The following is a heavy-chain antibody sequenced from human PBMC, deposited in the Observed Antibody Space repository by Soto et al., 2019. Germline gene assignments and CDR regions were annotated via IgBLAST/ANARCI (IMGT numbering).Heavy chain of an antibody. V-gene: IGHV3-7*04. CDR3: ARGAGGGGDAFDI. CDR1: GFTFSSYW. D-gene: IGHD3-16*01. Sequence: EVQLVESGGGLVQPGGSLRLSCAASGFTFSSYWMSWVRQAPGKGLEWVANIKQDGSEKYYVDSAKGRFTISRDNAKNSRFLQMNSLRAENTAVYYCARGAGGGGDAFDIWGQGTMVTVSS. J-gene: IGHJ3*02. CDR2: IKQDGSEK.